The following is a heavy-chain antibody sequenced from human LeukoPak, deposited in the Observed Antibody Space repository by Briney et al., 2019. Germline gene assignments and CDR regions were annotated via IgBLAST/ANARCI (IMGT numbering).Heavy chain of an antibody. D-gene: IGHD3-22*01. V-gene: IGHV3-30-3*01. CDR2: ISYDGSNK. J-gene: IGHJ4*02. Sequence: GRSLRLSCAASGFTFSSYAMHWVRQAPGKGLEWVAVISYDGSNKYYADSVKGRFTISRDNSKNTLYLQMNSLRAEDTAVYYCAKASLVVITTAPLDYWGQGTLVTVSS. CDR1: GFTFSSYA. CDR3: AKASLVVITTAPLDY.